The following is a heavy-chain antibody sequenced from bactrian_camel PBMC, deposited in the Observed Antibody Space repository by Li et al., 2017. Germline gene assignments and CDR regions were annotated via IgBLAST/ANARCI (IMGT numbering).Heavy chain of an antibody. CDR3: AARACGGLTLFAGLYDY. Sequence: VQLVESGGGSVPVGRSLRLSCVSSVGYVFSSHCMGWFLQAPGKEREGVATIAMDGSTSYIDSVKGRFTISRDNAKNALYLQMNALKPEDSAMYLCAARACGGLTLFAGLYDYWGQGTQVTVS. D-gene: IGHD1*01. V-gene: IGHV3S53*01. CDR1: GYVFSSHC. CDR2: IAMDGST. J-gene: IGHJ4*01.